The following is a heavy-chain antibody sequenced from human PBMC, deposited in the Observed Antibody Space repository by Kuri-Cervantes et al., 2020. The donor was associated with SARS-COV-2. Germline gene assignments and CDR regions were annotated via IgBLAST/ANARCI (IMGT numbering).Heavy chain of an antibody. Sequence: GGSLRLSCAASGFTFSSYSMNWVRQAPGKGLEWVSYISSSSSTIYYADSVKGRFTISRDNAKNTLYLQMNSLRAEDTAVYYCARDEQWLVDYWGQGTRVTVSS. CDR2: ISSSSSTI. CDR3: ARDEQWLVDY. J-gene: IGHJ4*02. V-gene: IGHV3-48*04. CDR1: GFTFSSYS. D-gene: IGHD6-19*01.